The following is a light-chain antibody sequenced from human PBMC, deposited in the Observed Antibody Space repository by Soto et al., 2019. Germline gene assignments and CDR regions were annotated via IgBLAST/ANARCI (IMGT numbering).Light chain of an antibody. Sequence: DIQMTQSPSSLSASVGDRVTITCQASQDIRNYLNWYQQKRGKAPKLXIYDASHLETGVPSLFSGSGSGTEFTLTISSLQHDDFATAYCQQYNSYSRTFGQGTKVDIK. CDR2: DAS. V-gene: IGKV1-33*01. J-gene: IGKJ1*01. CDR1: QDIRNY. CDR3: QQYNSYSRT.